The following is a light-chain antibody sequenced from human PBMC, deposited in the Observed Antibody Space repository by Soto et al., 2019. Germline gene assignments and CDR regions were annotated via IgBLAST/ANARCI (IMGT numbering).Light chain of an antibody. CDR3: YSYAGRNLYV. J-gene: IGLJ1*01. CDR1: SSDVGGYNL. Sequence: QSVLTQPASVSGSPGQSITISCTGTSSDVGGYNLVSWYQQHPGKAPKLMIYEGSQWPSGVSNRFSGSKSGNTASLTISGLQAEDEADYYCYSYAGRNLYVFGTGTKLTVL. V-gene: IGLV2-23*01. CDR2: EGS.